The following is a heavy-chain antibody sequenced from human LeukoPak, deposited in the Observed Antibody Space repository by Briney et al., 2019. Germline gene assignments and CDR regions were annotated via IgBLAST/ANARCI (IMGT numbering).Heavy chain of an antibody. Sequence: GGSLRLSCAASGFTFSSYAMSWVRQAPGKGLEWVSAISGSGGSTYYADSVKGRFTISRDNAKNSLYLQMNSLRAEDTAVYYCARDGSYYRVDYWGQGTLVTVSS. CDR3: ARDGSYYRVDY. V-gene: IGHV3-23*01. CDR2: ISGSGGST. J-gene: IGHJ4*02. D-gene: IGHD1-26*01. CDR1: GFTFSSYA.